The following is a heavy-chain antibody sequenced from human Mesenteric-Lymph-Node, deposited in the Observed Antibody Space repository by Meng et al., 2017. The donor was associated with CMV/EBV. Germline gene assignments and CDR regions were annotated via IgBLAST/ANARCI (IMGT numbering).Heavy chain of an antibody. CDR3: SKSQEWSGHYLFYGVDV. J-gene: IGHJ6*02. CDR1: GFTFSYYA. V-gene: IGHV3-23*01. Sequence: SCAASGFTFSYYAMSWVRQAPGKGLEWVSAISGSGGSTYYADSVKGRFTISRDNSKNTLFLQMNSLRAEDTAAYYCSKSQEWSGHYLFYGVDVWGQGTTVTVSS. D-gene: IGHD3-3*01. CDR2: ISGSGGST.